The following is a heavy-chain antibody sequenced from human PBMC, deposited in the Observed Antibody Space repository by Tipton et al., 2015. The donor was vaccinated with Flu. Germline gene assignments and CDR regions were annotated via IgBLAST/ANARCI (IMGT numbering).Heavy chain of an antibody. CDR3: ARRDFSNYVSDPKSWFDP. D-gene: IGHD4-11*01. CDR1: GASISSYY. J-gene: IGHJ5*02. V-gene: IGHV4-59*04. CDR2: IYHTGST. Sequence: TLSLTCTVSGASISSYYWSWIRQPPGKGLEWVGYIYHTGSTYHNPSLKSRVTMSVDTSRNHLSLRLRSVTAADTAVYFCARRDFSNYVSDPKSWFDPWGQGILVTVSP.